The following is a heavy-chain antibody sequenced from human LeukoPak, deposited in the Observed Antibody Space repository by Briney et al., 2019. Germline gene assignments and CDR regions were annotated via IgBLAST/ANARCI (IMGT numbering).Heavy chain of an antibody. Sequence: GGSLRLSCAASGFTFSNYWMTWVRQAPGKGLEWVANIRQDGSEKHYVDSVKGRFTVSRDNAKNSLYLQMNSLRAEDTAVYYCARDMGGGYTYGLGGYWGQGTLVTVSS. CDR1: GFTFSNYW. V-gene: IGHV3-7*01. D-gene: IGHD5-18*01. J-gene: IGHJ4*02. CDR3: ARDMGGGYTYGLGGY. CDR2: IRQDGSEK.